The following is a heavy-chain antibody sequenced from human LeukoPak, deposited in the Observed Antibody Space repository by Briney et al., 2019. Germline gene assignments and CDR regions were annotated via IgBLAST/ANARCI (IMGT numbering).Heavy chain of an antibody. J-gene: IGHJ4*02. CDR2: INSDGSST. V-gene: IGHV3-74*01. Sequence: GESLRLSCAASGFTFSNFWMHWVRQAPGKGLVWVSRINSDGSSTTHADSVKGRFTISRDNAKDTLYLQMNSLRAEDTAVYYCARGYFDSSGYPYLGYWGQGTLVTVSS. D-gene: IGHD3-22*01. CDR3: ARGYFDSSGYPYLGY. CDR1: GFTFSNFW.